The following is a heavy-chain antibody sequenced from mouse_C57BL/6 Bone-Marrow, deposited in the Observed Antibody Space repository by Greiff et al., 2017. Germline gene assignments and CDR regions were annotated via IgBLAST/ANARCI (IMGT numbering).Heavy chain of an antibody. D-gene: IGHD1-1*01. V-gene: IGHV1-64*01. J-gene: IGHJ4*01. Sequence: VQLQQPGAELVKPGASVKLSCKASGYTFTNYWMHWVKQRPGQGLEWIGMMHPNDGSPDYTEKFKSEATLSVDKSSRTAYMDLSSLTSEDSAVYYCASSDYYDDYTMDCWGQGTSVTVTS. CDR1: GYTFTNYW. CDR2: MHPNDGSP. CDR3: ASSDYYDDYTMDC.